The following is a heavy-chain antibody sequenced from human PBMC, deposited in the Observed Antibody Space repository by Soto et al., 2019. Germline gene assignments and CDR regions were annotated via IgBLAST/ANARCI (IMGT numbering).Heavy chain of an antibody. D-gene: IGHD5-12*01. CDR2: LYWDDDK. CDR3: AHIDPEIVTVGGHGGFDY. V-gene: IGHV2-5*02. CDR1: GFSLTSGVG. J-gene: IGHJ4*02. Sequence: QITLKESGPTLVRPPQTLTLTCTFSGFSLTSGVGVGWIRQPPGKALEWLALLYWDDDKRYSPSLKNRLTITKDTSNNQVVLTMTNVGPVDTATYFCAHIDPEIVTVGGHGGFDYWGQGTLVTVSS.